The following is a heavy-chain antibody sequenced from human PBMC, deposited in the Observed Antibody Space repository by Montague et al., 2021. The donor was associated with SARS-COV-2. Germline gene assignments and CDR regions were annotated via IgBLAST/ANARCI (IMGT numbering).Heavy chain of an antibody. Sequence: SETLSLTCTVSGGSIGTGYYFWNWIRQSPGKGLEWLGTVFYRGNTYYNPSLKSRVTISVDTSTNQFSLKLTSVTVAETAIYFCARRNYCSSSSCYNGGFDNWGQGAVVTVSS. CDR3: ARRNYCSSSSCYNGGFDN. CDR2: VFYRGNT. CDR1: GGSIGTGYYF. V-gene: IGHV4-39*01. J-gene: IGHJ3*02. D-gene: IGHD2-2*01.